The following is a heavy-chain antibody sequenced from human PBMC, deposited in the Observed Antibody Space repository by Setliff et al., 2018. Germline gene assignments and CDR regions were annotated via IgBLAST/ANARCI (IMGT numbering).Heavy chain of an antibody. CDR1: GGSISSSRYY. J-gene: IGHJ4*02. Sequence: PSETLSLTCTVSGGSISSSRYYWGWIRQPPGKGLEWIGSINYSGSTYYNPSLKSRVTISVETSKNQFSLNLNSVTAADTAVYYCATLTGDRGVDYWGQGRLVTVSS. CDR3: ATLTGDRGVDY. D-gene: IGHD7-27*01. V-gene: IGHV4-39*01. CDR2: INYSGST.